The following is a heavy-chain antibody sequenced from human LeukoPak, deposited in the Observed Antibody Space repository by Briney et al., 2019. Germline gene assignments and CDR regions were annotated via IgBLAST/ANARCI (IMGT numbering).Heavy chain of an antibody. CDR1: GYTFTSYG. J-gene: IGHJ4*02. Sequence: ASVKVSCKASGYTFTSYGIIWVRQAPGQGLEWMGWISAYNGNTNYAQKLQGRVTMTTDTSTSTAYMELRSLRSDDTAVYYCARVAYGDYLVDYWGQGTLVTVSS. CDR2: ISAYNGNT. D-gene: IGHD4-17*01. CDR3: ARVAYGDYLVDY. V-gene: IGHV1-18*01.